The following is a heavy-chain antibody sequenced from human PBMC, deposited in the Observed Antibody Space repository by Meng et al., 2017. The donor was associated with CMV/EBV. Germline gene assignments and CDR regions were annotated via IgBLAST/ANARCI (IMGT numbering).Heavy chain of an antibody. CDR1: GGSISSSSSY. CDR2: IYYSGST. Sequence: PRQESGPGLVKPSEPLSLTCTVSGGSISSSSSYWGWIRQPPGKGLEWIGSIYYSGSTYYNPSLKSRVTISVDTSKNQFSLKLSSVTAADTAVYYCARGGIAAAGLHWGQGTLVTVSS. V-gene: IGHV4-39*07. D-gene: IGHD6-13*01. CDR3: ARGGIAAAGLH. J-gene: IGHJ4*02.